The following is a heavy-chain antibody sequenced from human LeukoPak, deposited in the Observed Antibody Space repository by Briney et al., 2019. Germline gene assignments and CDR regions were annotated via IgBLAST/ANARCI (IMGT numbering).Heavy chain of an antibody. CDR3: ARDLGYGALDP. J-gene: IGHJ5*02. D-gene: IGHD4-17*01. CDR1: GFTFTTYW. V-gene: IGHV3-7*01. Sequence: PGGSLRLSCAASGFTFTTYWMNWVRQAPGKGLEWVALINPDGSQTIYVDSVKGRFTISRDNAETSLYLQMNTLRAEDTAVYYCARDLGYGALDPWGQGTLVTVSS. CDR2: INPDGSQT.